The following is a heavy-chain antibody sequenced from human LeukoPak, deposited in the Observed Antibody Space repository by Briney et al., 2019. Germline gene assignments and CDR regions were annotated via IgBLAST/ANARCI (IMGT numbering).Heavy chain of an antibody. CDR1: GGTFSSYA. D-gene: IGHD5-24*01. J-gene: IGHJ4*02. Sequence: SVKVSCKASGGTFSSYAISWVRQAPGQGLEWMGGIIPIFGTANYAQKFQGRVTITADESTSTAYMELSSLRSEDTAVYYCARGGRDGYNLYYFDYWGQGTLVTVSS. CDR2: IIPIFGTA. V-gene: IGHV1-69*01. CDR3: ARGGRDGYNLYYFDY.